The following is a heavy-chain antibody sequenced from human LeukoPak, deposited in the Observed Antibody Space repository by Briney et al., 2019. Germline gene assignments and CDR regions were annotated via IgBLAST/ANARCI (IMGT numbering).Heavy chain of an antibody. CDR1: GYTFTSYG. CDR3: ARSDWPYYFDY. J-gene: IGHJ4*02. V-gene: IGHV1-18*01. CDR2: ISAYNGNT. Sequence: ASVKVSCKXSGYTFTSYGISWVRQAPRQGLEWMGWISAYNGNTNYAQKLQGRVTMTTDTSTSTAYMELRSLRSDDTAVYYCARSDWPYYFDYWGQGTLVTVSS. D-gene: IGHD2-21*02.